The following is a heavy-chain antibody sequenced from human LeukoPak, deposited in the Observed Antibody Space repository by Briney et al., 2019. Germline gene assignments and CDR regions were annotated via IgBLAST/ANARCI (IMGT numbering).Heavy chain of an antibody. CDR1: GGSISSSSYC. J-gene: IGHJ5*02. V-gene: IGHV4-39*01. CDR2: IYYSGST. CDR3: ARKGVQDFWSGSGFSWFDP. Sequence: PSETLSLTCTVSGGSISSSSYCWGWIRQPPGKGLEWIGSIYYSGSTYYNPSLKSRVTISVDTSKNQFSLKLSSVTAADTAVYYCARKGVQDFWSGSGFSWFDPWGQGTLVTVSS. D-gene: IGHD3-3*01.